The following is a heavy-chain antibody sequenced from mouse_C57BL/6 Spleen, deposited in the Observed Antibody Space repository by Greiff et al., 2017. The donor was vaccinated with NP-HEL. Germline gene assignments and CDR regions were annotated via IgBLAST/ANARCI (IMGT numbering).Heavy chain of an antibody. CDR2: IDPETGGT. V-gene: IGHV1-15*01. J-gene: IGHJ1*03. Sequence: VQLQQSGAELVRPGASVTLSCQASGYTFTDYEMHWVKQTPVHGLEWIGAIDPETGGTAYNQKFKGKAILTADKSSSTAYMELRSLTSEDSAVYYCTRDRFLGVWGTGTTVTVSS. CDR3: TRDRFLGV. CDR1: GYTFTDYE.